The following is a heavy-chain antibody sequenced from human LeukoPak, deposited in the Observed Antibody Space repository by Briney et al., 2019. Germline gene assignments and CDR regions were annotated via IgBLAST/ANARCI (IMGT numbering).Heavy chain of an antibody. CDR1: GFTFSSYA. J-gene: IGHJ5*02. V-gene: IGHV3-30-3*01. CDR2: ISYDGSNK. D-gene: IGHD1-1*01. CDR3: ARSRRTTYNWFDP. Sequence: PGGSLRLSCAAYGFTFSSYAMHWVRQAPGKGLGWVAVISYDGSNKYYADSVKGRFTISRDNAQNTLYLQMNSLRAEDTAVYYCARSRRTTYNWFDPWGQGTLVSVSS.